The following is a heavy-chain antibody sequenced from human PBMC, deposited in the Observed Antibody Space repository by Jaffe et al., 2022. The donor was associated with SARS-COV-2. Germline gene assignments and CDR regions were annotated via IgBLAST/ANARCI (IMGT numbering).Heavy chain of an antibody. CDR3: AKDVGFVVRDYFDY. Sequence: EVQLVESGGGLVQPGRSLRLSCAASGFTFDDYAMHWVRQAPGKGLEWVSGISWNSGSIGYADSVKGRFTISRDNAKNSLYLQMNSLRAEDTALYYCAKDVGFVVRDYFDYWGQGTLVTVSS. D-gene: IGHD2-2*01. CDR2: ISWNSGSI. J-gene: IGHJ4*02. CDR1: GFTFDDYA. V-gene: IGHV3-9*01.